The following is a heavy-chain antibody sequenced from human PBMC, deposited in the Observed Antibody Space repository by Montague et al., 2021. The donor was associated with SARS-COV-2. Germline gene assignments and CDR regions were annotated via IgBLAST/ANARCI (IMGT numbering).Heavy chain of an antibody. V-gene: IGHV6-1*01. CDR1: RDSVSTNSGT. CDR2: TYYRSEWYS. Sequence: CAISRDSVSTNSGTWNWDRLSPSRGLEWLGRTYYRSEWYSDYSVSVKSRISINPDTSKNQFSLQLNSVTPEDTAVYYCARAERGSCGDGNCYQYFFNYWGQGTLVTVSS. D-gene: IGHD2-15*01. CDR3: ARAERGSCGDGNCYQYFFNY. J-gene: IGHJ4*02.